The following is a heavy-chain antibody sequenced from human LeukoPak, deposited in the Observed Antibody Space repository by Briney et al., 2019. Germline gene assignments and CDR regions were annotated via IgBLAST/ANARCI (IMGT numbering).Heavy chain of an antibody. Sequence: GGSLRLACAASGFTFDDYAMHWVRQSPGKGLQWVSFISWDSRSAYYADSVKGRFTISRDNNKKSVFLQMNSLSAEDTAFYYCARDSQDCSASTCYFDCWGQGTLVTVSA. CDR2: ISWDSRSA. D-gene: IGHD2-15*01. V-gene: IGHV3-43D*03. CDR3: ARDSQDCSASTCYFDC. J-gene: IGHJ4*02. CDR1: GFTFDDYA.